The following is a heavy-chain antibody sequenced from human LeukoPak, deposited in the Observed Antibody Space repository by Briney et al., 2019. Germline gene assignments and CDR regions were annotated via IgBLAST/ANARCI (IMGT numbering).Heavy chain of an antibody. D-gene: IGHD6-6*01. Sequence: PSETLSLTCTVSGGSISSYYWSWIRQPPGKGLEWIGYIYYSGSTNYNPSLKSRVTISVDTSKNQFSQKLSSVTAADTAVYYCARDIDSSSSFDYWGQGTLVTVSS. CDR3: ARDIDSSSSFDY. CDR1: GGSISSYY. J-gene: IGHJ4*02. V-gene: IGHV4-59*01. CDR2: IYYSGST.